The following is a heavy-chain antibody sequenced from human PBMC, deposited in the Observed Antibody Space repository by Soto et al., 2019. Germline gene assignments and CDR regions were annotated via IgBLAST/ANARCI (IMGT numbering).Heavy chain of an antibody. CDR3: ARDRHSSGWSSFDN. V-gene: IGHV3-21*06. CDR2: ISSGSNFI. D-gene: IGHD6-19*01. CDR1: GFTFSSHT. J-gene: IGHJ4*02. Sequence: GVLRLSCAASGFTFSSHTMNWVRQAPGKGLEWISCISSGSNFIKYRDSVKGRFTISRDNAKNSLYLEMNSLRAEDTAVYYCARDRHSSGWSSFDNWCQGTLVTVSS.